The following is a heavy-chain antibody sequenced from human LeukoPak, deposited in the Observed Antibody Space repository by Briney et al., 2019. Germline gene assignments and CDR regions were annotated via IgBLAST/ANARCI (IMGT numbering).Heavy chain of an antibody. CDR1: GFTFSSYW. CDR3: ARDLGDIVVVVAASNAFDI. CDR2: INSDGSST. D-gene: IGHD2-15*01. J-gene: IGHJ3*02. V-gene: IGHV3-74*01. Sequence: GGSLRLSCAAAGFTFSSYWMHWVRQAPGKGLVWVSRINSDGSSTSYADSVKGRFTISRDNAKNTLYLQMNSLRAEDTAVYYCARDLGDIVVVVAASNAFDIWGQGTMVTVSS.